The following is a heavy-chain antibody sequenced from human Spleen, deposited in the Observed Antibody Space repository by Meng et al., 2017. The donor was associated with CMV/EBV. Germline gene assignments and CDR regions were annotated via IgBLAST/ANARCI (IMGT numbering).Heavy chain of an antibody. V-gene: IGHV3-49*04. CDR3: ARDWGYRYDYYYYAMDV. Sequence: GESLKISCTTSGFTFGDYAVNWVRQAPGKGLEWVGFIRSKAYSETTKYAASVKDRFSISRDDSNSIAYLQMNSLRAEDTAVYYCARDWGYRYDYYYYAMDVWGQGTTVTVSS. CDR1: GFTFGDYA. D-gene: IGHD5-18*01. J-gene: IGHJ6*02. CDR2: IRSKAYSETT.